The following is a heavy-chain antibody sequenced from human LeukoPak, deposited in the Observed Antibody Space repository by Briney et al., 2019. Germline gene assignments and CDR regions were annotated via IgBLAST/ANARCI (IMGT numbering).Heavy chain of an antibody. CDR3: AKDLGPYSSGWYGGY. CDR1: GFTFSGYG. D-gene: IGHD6-19*01. V-gene: IGHV3-30*18. Sequence: GGSLRLSCAASGFTFSGYGMHWVRQAPGKGLEWVAVISYDGSNKYYADSVKGRFTISRDNSKNTLYLQMNSLRAEDTAVYYCAKDLGPYSSGWYGGYWGQGTLVTVSS. J-gene: IGHJ4*02. CDR2: ISYDGSNK.